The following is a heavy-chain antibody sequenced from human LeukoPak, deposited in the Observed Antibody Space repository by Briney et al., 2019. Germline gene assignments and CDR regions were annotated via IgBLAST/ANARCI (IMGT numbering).Heavy chain of an antibody. V-gene: IGHV3-7*05. CDR1: GFTFSSHW. CDR3: ARNRGAGGGYFDY. D-gene: IGHD3-16*01. J-gene: IGHJ4*02. CDR2: IKQDGSAI. Sequence: GGSLRLSCAASGFTFSSHWMSWVRQAPGKGLEWVANIKQDGSAISYVDSVKGRFTTSRDNAKNSLYLQMNSLRAEDTAVYYCARNRGAGGGYFDYWGQGALVTVSS.